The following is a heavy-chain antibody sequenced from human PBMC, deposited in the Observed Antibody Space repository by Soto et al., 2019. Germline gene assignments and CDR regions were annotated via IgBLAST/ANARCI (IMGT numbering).Heavy chain of an antibody. CDR3: VRKNPGTRPFDY. CDR2: IGTDSNT. V-gene: IGHV3-23*01. J-gene: IGHJ4*01. CDR1: GFTFDTYA. Sequence: GGSLRLSCAASGFTFDTYAMNWVRQAPGKGLAWVSAIGTDSNTYYADSVKGRFTISRDNSRTTLYLQMNSLRAEDTALYYCVRKNPGTRPFDYWGQGTLVTVSS.